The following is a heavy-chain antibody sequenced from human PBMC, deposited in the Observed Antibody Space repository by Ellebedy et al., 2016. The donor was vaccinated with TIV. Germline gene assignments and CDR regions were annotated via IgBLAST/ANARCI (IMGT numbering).Heavy chain of an antibody. Sequence: GGSLRLXXAASSAFIVSHEYMNWVRQAPGKGLEWISLIFSGGGIQYADSVKCRFTISRDHSKNTLYLQMNSLRVDDTAVYYCASNADQGYWGQGTLVTVSS. CDR3: ASNADQGY. CDR1: SAFIVSHEY. V-gene: IGHV3-53*01. J-gene: IGHJ4*02. CDR2: IFSGGGI.